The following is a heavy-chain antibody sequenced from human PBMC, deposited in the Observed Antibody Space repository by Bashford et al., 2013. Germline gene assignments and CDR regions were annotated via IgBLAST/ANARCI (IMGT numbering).Heavy chain of an antibody. CDR2: INPNSGGT. Sequence: VASVKVSCKASGYTFTGYYMHWVRQAPGQGLEWMGWINPNSGGTNYAQKFQGRVTMTRDTSISTAYMELSRLRSDDTAVYYCARGRKKYVWAILYYYFDYWGQGTLVTVSS. D-gene: IGHD3-16*01. CDR3: ARGRKKYVWAILYYYFDY. CDR1: GYTFTGYY. V-gene: IGHV1-2*02. J-gene: IGHJ4*02.